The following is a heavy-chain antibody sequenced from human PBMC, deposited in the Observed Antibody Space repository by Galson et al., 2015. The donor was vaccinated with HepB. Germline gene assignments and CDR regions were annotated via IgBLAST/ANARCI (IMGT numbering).Heavy chain of an antibody. D-gene: IGHD7-27*01. Sequence: SVKVSCKASGGTFSSYAISWVRQATGQGLEWMGWMSPNSGNTDYAQKFQGRVTMTRHTSISTAYMELSSLRSEDTAVYYCARGPPNWGFDYWGQGTLVTVPS. V-gene: IGHV1-8*02. CDR1: GGTFSSYA. CDR2: MSPNSGNT. CDR3: ARGPPNWGFDY. J-gene: IGHJ4*02.